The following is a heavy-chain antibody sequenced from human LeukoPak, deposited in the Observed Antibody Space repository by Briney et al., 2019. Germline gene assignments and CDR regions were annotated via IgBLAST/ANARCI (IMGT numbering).Heavy chain of an antibody. V-gene: IGHV3-23*01. J-gene: IGHJ4*02. CDR2: ISGSGGST. Sequence: GGSLRLSCAASGFTFSSYAMSWVRQAPGKGLEWVSAISGSGGSTYYADSVKGRFTISRDNSKNTLYLQMNSLRAEDTAVYYCPWLSFGELRGYWGQGTLVTVSS. D-gene: IGHD3-10*01. CDR3: PWLSFGELRGY. CDR1: GFTFSSYA.